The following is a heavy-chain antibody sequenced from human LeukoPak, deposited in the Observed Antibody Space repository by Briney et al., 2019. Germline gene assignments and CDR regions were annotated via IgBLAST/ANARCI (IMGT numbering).Heavy chain of an antibody. D-gene: IGHD1-1*01. CDR2: VHYSGNT. V-gene: IGHV4-30-4*01. J-gene: IGHJ4*02. CDR1: GGSISSGDYY. CDR3: ARHDYNWKTFDY. Sequence: SQTLSLTCTVSGGSISSGDYYWSWIRQPPGKGLEWIGSVHYSGNTNYNPSLKSRVTISLDTSKNQFSLKLSYVTAADTAVYYCARHDYNWKTFDYWGQGTLVTVSS.